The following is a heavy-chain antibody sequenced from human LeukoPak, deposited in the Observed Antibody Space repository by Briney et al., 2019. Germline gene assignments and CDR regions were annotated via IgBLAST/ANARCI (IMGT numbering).Heavy chain of an antibody. CDR2: ISGSGGST. J-gene: IGHJ6*03. Sequence: GGSLRLSCAASGFTFSSYAMSWVRQAPGKGLEWVSAISGSGGSTYYADSVKGRFTISRDNSKNTLYLQMNSLRAEDTAVYYCAKACCYCSSTSCYWDYYYYYMDVWGKGTTVTVSS. CDR3: AKACCYCSSTSCYWDYYYYYMDV. V-gene: IGHV3-23*01. CDR1: GFTFSSYA. D-gene: IGHD2-2*01.